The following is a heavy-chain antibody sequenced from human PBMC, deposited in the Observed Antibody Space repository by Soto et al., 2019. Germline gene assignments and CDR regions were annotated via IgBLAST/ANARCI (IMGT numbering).Heavy chain of an antibody. Sequence: QVQLVESGGGVVQPGRSLRLSCAASGFTFNNYGIHWARQAPGKGLEWVAAISNDGSDKYYADSVKGRITISRDNSKNTVFLQMSRLRAEDTAVYYCAKDQARAASHGIDWGQGTMVTVSS. CDR2: ISNDGSDK. V-gene: IGHV3-30*18. CDR3: AKDQARAASHGID. CDR1: GFTFNNYG. D-gene: IGHD6-13*01. J-gene: IGHJ3*01.